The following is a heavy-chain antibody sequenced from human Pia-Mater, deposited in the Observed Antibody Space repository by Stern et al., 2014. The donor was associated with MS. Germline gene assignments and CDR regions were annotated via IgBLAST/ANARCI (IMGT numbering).Heavy chain of an antibody. D-gene: IGHD3-22*01. J-gene: IGHJ4*02. V-gene: IGHV3-43*01. CDR2: ISWAGGST. CDR1: GFTFDDYT. Sequence: VQLVQSGGDVVQPGGSLRLSCAASGFTFDDYTMHWVRQAPGQGLEWVSLISWAGGSTYYAHSVKGRFTISRDNSKHYLHLQMNSLRTEDAALYYCAKPITMIVVAESSYFDYWGQGTLVTVSS. CDR3: AKPITMIVVAESSYFDY.